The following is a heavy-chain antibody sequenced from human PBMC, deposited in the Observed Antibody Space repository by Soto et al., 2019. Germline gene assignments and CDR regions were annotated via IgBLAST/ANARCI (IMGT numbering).Heavy chain of an antibody. CDR1: GFTFSSYW. V-gene: IGHV3-7*01. CDR2: IKQDGSEK. D-gene: IGHD3-9*01. J-gene: IGHJ4*02. CDR3: ARRVTKRSDILTGYSDY. Sequence: GGSLRLSCAASGFTFSSYWMSWVRQAPGKGLEWVANIKQDGSEKYYVDSVKGRFTISRDNAKNSLYLQMNSLRAEDTAVCYCARRVTKRSDILTGYSDYWGQGTLVTVSS.